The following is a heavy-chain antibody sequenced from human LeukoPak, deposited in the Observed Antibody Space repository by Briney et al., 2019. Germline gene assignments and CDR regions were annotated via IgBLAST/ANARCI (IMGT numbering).Heavy chain of an antibody. V-gene: IGHV3-30*18. CDR1: GFTFSSYG. J-gene: IGHJ4*02. D-gene: IGHD6-13*01. Sequence: PGGSLRLSCAASGFTFSSYGMPWVRQAPGKGLEWVAVISYDGSNKYYADSVKGRFTISRDNSKNTLYLQMNSLRAEDTAVYYCAKACGDSSSFDYWGQGTLVTVSP. CDR3: AKACGDSSSFDY. CDR2: ISYDGSNK.